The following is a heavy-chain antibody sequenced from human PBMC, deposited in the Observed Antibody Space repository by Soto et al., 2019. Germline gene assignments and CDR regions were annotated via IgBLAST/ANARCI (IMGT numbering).Heavy chain of an antibody. CDR2: INAGNGNT. V-gene: IGHV1-3*01. CDR3: AIDRTGTTRWFDP. CDR1: GYTFTSYA. Sequence: GASVKVSCKASGYTFTSYAMHWVRQAPGQRLEWMGWINAGNGNTKYSQKFQGRVTITRDTSASTAYMELSSLRSEDTAVYYCAIDRTGTTRWFDPWGQGTLVNVSS. J-gene: IGHJ5*02.